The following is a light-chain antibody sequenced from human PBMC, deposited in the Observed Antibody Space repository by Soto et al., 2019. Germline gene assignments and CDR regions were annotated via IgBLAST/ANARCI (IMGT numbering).Light chain of an antibody. V-gene: IGLV4-69*01. Sequence: QLVLTQSPSASASLGASVKLTCTLSSGHSSYAIAWHQQQPEKGPRYLMKVNSDGSHIKGDGIPDRFSGSSSGAEWYLTISSLQSEDEADYYCQTWDSGIWVFGGGTQLTVL. CDR2: VNSDGSH. CDR3: QTWDSGIWV. CDR1: SGHSSYA. J-gene: IGLJ3*02.